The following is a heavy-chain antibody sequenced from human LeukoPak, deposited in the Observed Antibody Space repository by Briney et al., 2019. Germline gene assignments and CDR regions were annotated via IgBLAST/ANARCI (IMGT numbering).Heavy chain of an antibody. CDR3: ASSSYYYGSGSTYYYYGMDV. V-gene: IGHV4-59*01. CDR2: IYYSGST. J-gene: IGHJ6*04. D-gene: IGHD3-10*01. Sequence: SETLSLTCTVSGGSISSYYWSWIRQPPGKGLEWIGYIYYSGSTNYNPSLKSRVTISVDTSKNQSSLKLSSVTAADTAVYYCASSSYYYGSGSTYYYYGMDVWGKGTTVTVSS. CDR1: GGSISSYY.